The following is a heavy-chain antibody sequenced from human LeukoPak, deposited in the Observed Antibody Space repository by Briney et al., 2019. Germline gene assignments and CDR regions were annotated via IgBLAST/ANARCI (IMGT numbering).Heavy chain of an antibody. V-gene: IGHV3-20*04. CDR2: INWNGGST. D-gene: IGHD4/OR15-4a*01. Sequence: PGETLRLSCAASGFTFDDYGMSWVRQAPGKGLEWVSGINWNGGSTGYADSVKGRFTISRDNAKNSLYLQMNSLRAEDTAVYYCARRAGAYSHPYDYWGQGTLVTVSS. CDR1: GFTFDDYG. CDR3: ARRAGAYSHPYDY. J-gene: IGHJ4*02.